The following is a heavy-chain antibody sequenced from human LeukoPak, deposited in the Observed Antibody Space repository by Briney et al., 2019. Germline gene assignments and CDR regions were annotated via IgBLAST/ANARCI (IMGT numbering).Heavy chain of an antibody. CDR2: IFYDGSNK. V-gene: IGHV3-33*06. CDR3: AKDREWELPPPFDY. Sequence: PGGSLRLSCAPSGFTFTSYGMHCVRHAPRKGLERGAVIFYDGSNKYYADSVKGRFTISRNNSTNTLSLQMNSPRAEDTAIYYCAKDREWELPPPFDYWGQGTLVTVPS. J-gene: IGHJ4*02. D-gene: IGHD1-26*01. CDR1: GFTFTSYG.